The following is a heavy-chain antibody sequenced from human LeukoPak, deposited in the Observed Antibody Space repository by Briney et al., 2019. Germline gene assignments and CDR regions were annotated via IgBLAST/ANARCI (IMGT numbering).Heavy chain of an antibody. Sequence: GASVKVSCKASGYTFTGYYMHWVRQAPGQGLEWMGWINPNSGGTNYAQKFQGRVTMTRDTSISTAYMELSRLRSDDTAVYYCARDQISLVDPVRYYMDVWGKGTTVTVSS. D-gene: IGHD1-26*01. V-gene: IGHV1-2*02. J-gene: IGHJ6*03. CDR3: ARDQISLVDPVRYYMDV. CDR2: INPNSGGT. CDR1: GYTFTGYY.